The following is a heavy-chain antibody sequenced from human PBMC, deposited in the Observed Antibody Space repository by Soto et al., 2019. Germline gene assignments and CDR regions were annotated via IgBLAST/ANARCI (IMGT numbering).Heavy chain of an antibody. CDR2: INAGNGNT. D-gene: IGHD2-15*01. J-gene: IGHJ5*02. V-gene: IGHV1-3*01. Sequence: ASVKVSCKASGYTFTSYAMHWVRQAPGQRLEWMGWINAGNGNTKYSQKFQGRVTITRDTSASTAYMELSRLRSEDTAVYYCARDGWTYYNWFDPWGQGTLVTVSS. CDR3: ARDGWTYYNWFDP. CDR1: GYTFTSYA.